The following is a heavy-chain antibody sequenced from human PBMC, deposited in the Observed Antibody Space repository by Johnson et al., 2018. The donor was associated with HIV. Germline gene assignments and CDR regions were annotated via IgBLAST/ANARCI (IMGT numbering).Heavy chain of an antibody. V-gene: IGHV3-30*18. CDR3: AKSIDAAADDAFDI. Sequence: QVQLVESGGGVVQPGRSLRLSCAASGFTFSSYAMHWVRQAPGKGLEWVAVISYDGSNKYYADSVKGRFTISRDNSKNTLYLQMNNLRAEDTALYYCAKSIDAAADDAFDIWGQGTMVTVSS. D-gene: IGHD6-13*01. CDR2: ISYDGSNK. J-gene: IGHJ3*02. CDR1: GFTFSSYA.